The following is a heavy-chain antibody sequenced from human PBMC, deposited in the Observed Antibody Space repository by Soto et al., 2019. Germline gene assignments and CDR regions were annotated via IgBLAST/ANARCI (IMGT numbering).Heavy chain of an antibody. CDR3: ARLGYSNLSDYYYYYMDV. D-gene: IGHD4-4*01. Sequence: GGSLRLSCAASGFTFSSYWMSWVRQAPGKGLEWVANIKQDGSEKYYVDSVKGRFTISRDNAKNSLYLQMNSLRAEDTAVYYCARLGYSNLSDYYYYYMDVWGKGTTVTVSS. CDR2: IKQDGSEK. V-gene: IGHV3-7*01. J-gene: IGHJ6*03. CDR1: GFTFSSYW.